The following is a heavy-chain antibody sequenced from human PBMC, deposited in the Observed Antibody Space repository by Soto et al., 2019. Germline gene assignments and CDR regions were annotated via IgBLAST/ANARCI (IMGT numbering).Heavy chain of an antibody. Sequence: VASVKVSCKASGYTFINHGISWVRQAPGQGLEWMGWVSGANGNTKYAQKFQGRVTMTTETSTSTAHMELRNLRSDDTAVYFCARDFYPLAYYFDPWGQGTLVTVSS. CDR3: ARDFYPLAYYFDP. J-gene: IGHJ4*02. CDR1: GYTFINHG. V-gene: IGHV1-18*04. CDR2: VSGANGNT.